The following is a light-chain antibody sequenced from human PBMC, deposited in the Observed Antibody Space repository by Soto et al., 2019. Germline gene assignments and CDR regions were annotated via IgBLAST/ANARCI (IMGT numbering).Light chain of an antibody. CDR2: GAS. V-gene: IGKV3-20*01. J-gene: IGKJ1*01. Sequence: EIVLTQSPGTLSLSPGERGTLSCRASQSISSSTYLSWYQQKPGQAPRLVIYGASSRATGIPDRFSGSGSGTDFTLTISRLEPEDFAVYYCQQYGSSPRTFGQGTKVDIK. CDR3: QQYGSSPRT. CDR1: QSISSSTY.